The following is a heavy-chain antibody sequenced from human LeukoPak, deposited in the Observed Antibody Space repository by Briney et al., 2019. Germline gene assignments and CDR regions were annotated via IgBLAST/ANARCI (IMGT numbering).Heavy chain of an antibody. J-gene: IGHJ4*02. D-gene: IGHD5-24*01. CDR2: IYHSGST. V-gene: IGHV4-38-2*01. CDR3: ARVDRRWRTFDY. Sequence: SETLSLTCAVYGYSISSGYYWGWIRQPPGKGLEWIGSIYHSGSTYYNPSLKSRVTISVDTSKNQFSLKLSSVTAADTAVYYCARVDRRWRTFDYWGQGTLVTVSS. CDR1: GYSISSGYY.